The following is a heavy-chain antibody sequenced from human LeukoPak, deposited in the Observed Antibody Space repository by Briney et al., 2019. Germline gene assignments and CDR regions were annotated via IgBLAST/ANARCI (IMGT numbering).Heavy chain of an antibody. Sequence: PGGSLRLSCAASGFTFSSYAMHWVRQAPGKGLEWVAVISYDGSNKYYADSVKGRFTISRDNSKKTLYLQMNSLRAEDTAVYYCARASGSYYLDGMDVWRKGTTVTASA. CDR3: ARASGSYYLDGMDV. D-gene: IGHD3-10*01. CDR1: GFTFSSYA. V-gene: IGHV3-30*04. CDR2: ISYDGSNK. J-gene: IGHJ6*04.